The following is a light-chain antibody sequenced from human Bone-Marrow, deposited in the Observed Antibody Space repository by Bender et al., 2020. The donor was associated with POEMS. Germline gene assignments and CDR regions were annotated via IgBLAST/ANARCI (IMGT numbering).Light chain of an antibody. CDR1: SSDVGGHNR. CDR3: CSYAGSSTPVV. CDR2: DVT. Sequence: QSALTQPRSVSGSPGQSVTISCTGTSSDVGGHNRVSWYQQHPGKAPKLLIYDVTKRPSGVSNRFSGSKSGNTASLTISGLQAEDEADYYCCSYAGSSTPVVFGGGTKLTVL. V-gene: IGLV2-23*02. J-gene: IGLJ2*01.